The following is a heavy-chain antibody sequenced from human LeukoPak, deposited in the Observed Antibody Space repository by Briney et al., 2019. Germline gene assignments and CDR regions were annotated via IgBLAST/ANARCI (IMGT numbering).Heavy chain of an antibody. CDR2: IYYSGST. D-gene: IGHD6-19*01. CDR1: GGSISSYY. Sequence: SETLSLTCTVAGGSISSYYWSWIRQPPGKGLEWIGYIYYSGSTNYNPSLKSRVTISVDTSKNQFSLKLSSVTAADTAVYYCARAKVVGLVSPFYFDYWGQGTLVTVSS. J-gene: IGHJ4*02. CDR3: ARAKVVGLVSPFYFDY. V-gene: IGHV4-59*01.